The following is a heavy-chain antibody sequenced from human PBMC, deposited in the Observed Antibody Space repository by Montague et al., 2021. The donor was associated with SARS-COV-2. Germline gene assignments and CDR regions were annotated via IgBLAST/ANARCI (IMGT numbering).Heavy chain of an antibody. Sequence: SVKVSCKASGYTFNFYDINWVRQASGHGPEWMGWMNPNTENTAYAQKFQGRVTMTRDNSINTAYMELSSLKSEDTAVYYCARGSISARRKGWFDPWGQGTLVIVSS. D-gene: IGHD6-6*01. CDR3: ARGSISARRKGWFDP. CDR1: GYTFNFYD. V-gene: IGHV1-8*01. CDR2: MNPNTENT. J-gene: IGHJ5*02.